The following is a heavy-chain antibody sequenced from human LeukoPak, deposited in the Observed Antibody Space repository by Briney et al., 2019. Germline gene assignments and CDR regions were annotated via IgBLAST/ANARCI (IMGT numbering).Heavy chain of an antibody. Sequence: PGGSQRLSCAASGFTFSSYAMSWVRQAPGKGLEWVSAISGSGGSTYYADSVKGRFTISRDNSKNTLYLQMNSLRAEDTAVYYCAKDGIGYCTNGVCRYNWFDPWGQGTLVTVSS. V-gene: IGHV3-23*01. CDR3: AKDGIGYCTNGVCRYNWFDP. D-gene: IGHD2-8*01. CDR1: GFTFSSYA. J-gene: IGHJ5*02. CDR2: ISGSGGST.